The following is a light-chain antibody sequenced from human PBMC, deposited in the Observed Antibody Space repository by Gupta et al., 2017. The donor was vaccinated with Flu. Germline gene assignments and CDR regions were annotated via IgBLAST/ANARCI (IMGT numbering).Light chain of an antibody. Sequence: ERATLPCRTSQSVDSAYLAWFQQKPGQAPRLLIYGASSRAIGIPDRFSGSGSGTDFTLTISRLEPEDFAVYYCQQYGSSVFTFGPGTKVVIK. CDR1: QSVDSAY. J-gene: IGKJ3*01. V-gene: IGKV3-20*01. CDR3: QQYGSSVFT. CDR2: GAS.